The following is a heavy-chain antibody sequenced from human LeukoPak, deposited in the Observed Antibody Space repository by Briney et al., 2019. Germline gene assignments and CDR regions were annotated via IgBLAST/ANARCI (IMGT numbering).Heavy chain of an antibody. J-gene: IGHJ3*02. D-gene: IGHD3-10*01. CDR3: ASVRLLSAFDI. V-gene: IGHV3-30*04. Sequence: GGALRLSCAASGFTFSSYAMHWVRQAPGKGLEGVAVISYDGSNKYYADSVKRRFTISRDNSKHTLYLQMNSLRAEDTAVYYCASVRLLSAFDIWGQGTMVTVSS. CDR1: GFTFSSYA. CDR2: ISYDGSNK.